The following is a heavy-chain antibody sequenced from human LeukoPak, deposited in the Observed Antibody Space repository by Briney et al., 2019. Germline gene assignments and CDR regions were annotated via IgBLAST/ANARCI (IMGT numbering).Heavy chain of an antibody. CDR3: ARESYGDYGGAYYYYYMDV. CDR2: ISAYNGNT. V-gene: IGHV1-18*01. J-gene: IGHJ6*03. D-gene: IGHD4-17*01. CDR1: GGTFSSYA. Sequence: GASVKVSCKASGGTFSSYAISWVRQAPGQGLEWMGWISAYNGNTNYAQKLQGRVTMTTDTSTSTAYMELRSLRSDDTAVYYCARESYGDYGGAYYYYYMDVWGKGTTVTVSS.